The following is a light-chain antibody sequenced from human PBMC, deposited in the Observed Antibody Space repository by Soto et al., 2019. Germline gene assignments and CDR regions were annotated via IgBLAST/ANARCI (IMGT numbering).Light chain of an antibody. J-gene: IGKJ1*01. V-gene: IGKV3-20*01. CDR1: QSVSNSY. Sequence: VVLTPSPGTLSLSPRQRATLYCRASQSVSNSYLAWYQQKPGQAPSLLIYGASSRATGVPDRFSGSGSGSEFTLTISCLQSEDFATYYCQQYYSYPRTFGQGTRWIS. CDR2: GAS. CDR3: QQYYSYPRT.